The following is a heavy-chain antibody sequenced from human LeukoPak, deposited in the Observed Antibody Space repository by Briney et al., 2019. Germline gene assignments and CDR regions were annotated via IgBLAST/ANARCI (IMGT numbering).Heavy chain of an antibody. J-gene: IGHJ1*01. D-gene: IGHD6-13*01. CDR3: ASPPVAAGGNVYFQH. Sequence: GGSLRLSCAASGFTFSRYWMSWVRQAPGKGLEWVANIKQDGSAKCYVDSVKGRFTISRDNAKNSLYLQMNSLRAEDTAVYYCASPPVAAGGNVYFQHWGQGTLVTVSS. V-gene: IGHV3-7*02. CDR2: IKQDGSAK. CDR1: GFTFSRYW.